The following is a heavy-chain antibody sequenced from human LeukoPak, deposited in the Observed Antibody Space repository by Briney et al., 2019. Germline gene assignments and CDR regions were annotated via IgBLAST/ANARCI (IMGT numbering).Heavy chain of an antibody. CDR3: ARVGVTTRTYDAFDI. CDR1: GGTFSSYA. D-gene: IGHD4-17*01. Sequence: SCKASGGTFSSYAMHWVRQAPGKGLEYVSAISSNGGSTYYANSVKGRFTISRDNSKNTLYLQMGSLRAEDMAVYYCARVGVTTRTYDAFDIWGQGTMVTVSS. V-gene: IGHV3-64*01. J-gene: IGHJ3*02. CDR2: ISSNGGST.